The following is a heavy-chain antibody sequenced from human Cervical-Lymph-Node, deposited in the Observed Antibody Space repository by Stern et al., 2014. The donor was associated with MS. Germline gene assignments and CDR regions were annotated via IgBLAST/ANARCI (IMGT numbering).Heavy chain of an antibody. D-gene: IGHD1-1*01. V-gene: IGHV3-53*01. CDR1: GFTVSRDY. J-gene: IGHJ4*02. CDR3: ARDTSSPERSDW. Sequence: EDPLVESGGGVIQPGGSLRLSCTASGFTVSRDYMTWVRQAPGKGLEWVSLIANVGSTFYTVSVKGRFTISRDDSKNTVYLHMTSLRAEDTAMYYCARDTSSPERSDWWGQGTLVTVSS. CDR2: IANVGST.